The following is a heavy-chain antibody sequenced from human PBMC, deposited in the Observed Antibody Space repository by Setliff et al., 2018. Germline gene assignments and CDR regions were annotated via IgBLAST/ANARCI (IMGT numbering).Heavy chain of an antibody. Sequence: PSETLSLTCTVSGGSISSDSHYWAWVRQPAGKGLELIGQIYSNGRTYYNPSLKSRLTISLDTSKNQFSLRLNSMTAADTAAYYCARGITSGGYWGQRFLYLDVWGRGTTVTVSS. CDR1: GGSISSDSHY. V-gene: IGHV4-61*09. CDR3: ARGITSGGYWGQRFLYLDV. J-gene: IGHJ6*03. CDR2: IYSNGRT. D-gene: IGHD3-22*01.